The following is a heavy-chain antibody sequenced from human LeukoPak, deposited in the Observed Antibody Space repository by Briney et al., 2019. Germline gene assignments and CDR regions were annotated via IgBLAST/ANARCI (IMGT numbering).Heavy chain of an antibody. CDR1: GYSISSGYY. V-gene: IGHV4-38-2*02. D-gene: IGHD1-26*01. CDR3: ASSGVIVGAQFDY. CDR2: IYHSGST. J-gene: IGHJ4*02. Sequence: SETLSLTCTVSGYSISSGYYWGWIRQPPGKGLEWIGSIYHSGSTYYNPSLKSRVTISVDTSKNQFSLKLSSVTAADTAVYYCASSGVIVGAQFDYWGQGTLVTVSS.